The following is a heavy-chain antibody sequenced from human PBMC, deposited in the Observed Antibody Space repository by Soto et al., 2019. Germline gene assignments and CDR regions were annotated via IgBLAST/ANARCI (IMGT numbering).Heavy chain of an antibody. CDR2: INHSGST. J-gene: IGHJ5*02. CDR1: GGSFSGYY. Sequence: SETLSLTCAVYGGSFSGYYWSWIRQPPGKGLEWIGEINHSGSTNYNPSLKSRVTISVDTSKNQFSLKLSSVTAADTAVYYCARGDRSNWFDPWGQGTLVTVPQ. CDR3: ARGDRSNWFDP. V-gene: IGHV4-34*01.